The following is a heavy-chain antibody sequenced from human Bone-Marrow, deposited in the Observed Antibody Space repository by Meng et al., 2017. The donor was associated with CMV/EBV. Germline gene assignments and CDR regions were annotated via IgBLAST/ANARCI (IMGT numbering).Heavy chain of an antibody. CDR3: ARRAAGDYYGMDV. Sequence: SVKVSCKASGGTFSSYAISWVRQAPGQGLEWMGGIIPIFGTANYAQKFQGRVTITTDESTSTAYMELSSLRSEDTAVYYCARRAAGDYYGMDVWGQGTTVTVSS. CDR2: IIPIFGTA. CDR1: GGTFSSYA. V-gene: IGHV1-69*05. D-gene: IGHD6-13*01. J-gene: IGHJ6*02.